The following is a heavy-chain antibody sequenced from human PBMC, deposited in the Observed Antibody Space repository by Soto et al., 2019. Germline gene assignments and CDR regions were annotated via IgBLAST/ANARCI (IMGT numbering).Heavy chain of an antibody. Sequence: QVQLVQSGAEVKKPGSSVKVSCKASGGTFSSYAISWVRQAPGQGLEWMGGIIPIFGTANYAQKFQGRVTITGDESTSTAYMELSSLRSEDTAVYYWAREGYYYDSSGYYAGGGVDYWGQGTLVTVSS. CDR3: AREGYYYDSSGYYAGGGVDY. J-gene: IGHJ4*02. CDR2: IIPIFGTA. V-gene: IGHV1-69*01. CDR1: GGTFSSYA. D-gene: IGHD3-22*01.